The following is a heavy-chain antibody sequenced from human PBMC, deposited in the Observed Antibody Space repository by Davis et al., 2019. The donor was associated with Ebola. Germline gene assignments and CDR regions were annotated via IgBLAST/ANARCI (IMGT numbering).Heavy chain of an antibody. J-gene: IGHJ4*02. D-gene: IGHD5-24*01. V-gene: IGHV3-66*01. CDR2: IYSDGSI. CDR3: ARAWDGYSYYFDK. CDR1: GFTVSSKY. Sequence: GESLKISCAASGFTVSSKYMSWVRQAPEKGLEWVSVIYSDGSIYYADSVKGRFTISRDNSKNTAFLQMNSLRAEDTGVYYCARAWDGYSYYFDKWGQGILDTVSS.